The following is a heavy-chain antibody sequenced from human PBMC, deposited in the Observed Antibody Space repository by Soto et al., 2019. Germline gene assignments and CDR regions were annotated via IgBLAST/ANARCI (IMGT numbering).Heavy chain of an antibody. Sequence: GESLRLSCAASGFIFSDYYMSWIHQPPGKGLEWVSYISGSGSDTNYADSVKGRFTISRDNAKNSLYLQIYSLRAEDTAVYYCAMAQITAQYYFDYWGQGALVTVSS. D-gene: IGHD6-6*01. J-gene: IGHJ4*02. CDR3: AMAQITAQYYFDY. CDR2: ISGSGSDT. CDR1: GFIFSDYY. V-gene: IGHV3-11*06.